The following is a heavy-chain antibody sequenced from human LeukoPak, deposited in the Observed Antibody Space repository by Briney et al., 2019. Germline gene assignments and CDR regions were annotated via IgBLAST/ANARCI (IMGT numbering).Heavy chain of an antibody. Sequence: SETLSLTCTVSGGSISSYYWAWIRQPPGQGLEWIGSIYYRGNAYYNPSLKSRVTISVDTSKNQFSLSLSSVTAADTAVYYCAREEDRSGDWGQGTLVTVTS. CDR2: IYYRGNA. D-gene: IGHD3-22*01. CDR3: AREEDRSGD. CDR1: GGSISSYY. J-gene: IGHJ4*02. V-gene: IGHV4-39*07.